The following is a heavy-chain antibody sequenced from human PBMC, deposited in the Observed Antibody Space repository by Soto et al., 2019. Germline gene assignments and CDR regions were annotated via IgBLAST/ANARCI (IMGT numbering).Heavy chain of an antibody. Sequence: GGPLRLKCAASGFTVSSNNMIWVRQAPGKGLEWVSVIYSDGSAYSADSVKGRFTISRDNSKNTLYLQMNSLRVEDTAVYYCGRLTGDTRYLDFWGQGTLVTVSS. CDR1: GFTVSSNN. D-gene: IGHD7-27*01. J-gene: IGHJ4*02. V-gene: IGHV3-66*04. CDR2: IYSDGSA. CDR3: GRLTGDTRYLDF.